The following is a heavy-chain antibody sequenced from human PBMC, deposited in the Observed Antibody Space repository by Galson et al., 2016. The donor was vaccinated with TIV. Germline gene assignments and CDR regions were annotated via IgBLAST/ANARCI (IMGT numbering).Heavy chain of an antibody. Sequence: SLRLSCAASGFTFSSYAMSWVRQAPGKGLEWVSDISGGGGTIYYAESVKGRFTISRDKPKKTLYLERNSLGADDTAVYYCARDGGSGTFYNGGTYWGPGTLVTVSS. J-gene: IGHJ4*02. CDR3: ARDGGSGTFYNGGTY. CDR1: GFTFSSYA. V-gene: IGHV3-23*01. D-gene: IGHD3-10*01. CDR2: ISGGGGTI.